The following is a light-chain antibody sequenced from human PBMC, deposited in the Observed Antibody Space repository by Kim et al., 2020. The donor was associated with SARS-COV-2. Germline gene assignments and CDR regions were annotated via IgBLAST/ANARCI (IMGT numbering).Light chain of an antibody. V-gene: IGLV3-21*04. J-gene: IGLJ2*01. CDR1: NIGSDT. Sequence: SYELTQPPSVSVAPGKTARISCGGNNIGSDTVHWYQQKPGQAPVMVIHYNSDRPSGIPERFSGSNSGNTATLTISRVEAGDEAEYYWQVWDSTRERGVFGGGTKVTVL. CDR2: YNS. CDR3: QVWDSTRERGV.